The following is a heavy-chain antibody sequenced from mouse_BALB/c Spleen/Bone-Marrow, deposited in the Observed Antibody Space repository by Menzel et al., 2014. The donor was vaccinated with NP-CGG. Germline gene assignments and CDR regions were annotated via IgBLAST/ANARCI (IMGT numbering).Heavy chain of an antibody. CDR1: GFTFSSFG. J-gene: IGHJ1*01. V-gene: IGHV5-17*02. CDR2: ISSDSDTI. Sequence: VQLKESGGGLVQPGGSRKLSCTASGFTFSSFGMHWVRQAPEKGLEWVAYISSDSDTIYYADTVKGRFTISRDNPKNTLFLQMTSLRSGDTAMYYCTRDHDYDWYFDVWGAGTTVTVSS. CDR3: TRDHDYDWYFDV. D-gene: IGHD2-4*01.